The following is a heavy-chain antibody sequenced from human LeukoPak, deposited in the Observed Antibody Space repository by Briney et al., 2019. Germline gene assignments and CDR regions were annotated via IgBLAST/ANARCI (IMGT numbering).Heavy chain of an antibody. J-gene: IGHJ3*02. CDR2: IKQDGSEK. CDR3: ARDLQGPYDAFDI. V-gene: IGHV3-7*01. CDR1: GFTFSSYW. Sequence: GGSLRLSCAASGFTFSSYWMSWVRQAPGKGLEWVANIKQDGSEKYYLDSVKGRFTISRDNAKNSLYLQMNSLRAEDTAVYYCARDLQGPYDAFDIWGQGTMVTVSS.